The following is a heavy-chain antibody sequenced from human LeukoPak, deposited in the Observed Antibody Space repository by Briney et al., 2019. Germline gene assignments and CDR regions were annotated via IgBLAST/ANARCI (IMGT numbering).Heavy chain of an antibody. V-gene: IGHV3-74*01. CDR1: GFSFSDYW. CDR3: ARDAGYSGYDYVEYYFDY. D-gene: IGHD5-12*01. J-gene: IGHJ4*02. Sequence: GGSLRLSCAASGFSFSDYWMHWVRQGPGKGLEWVSGTKSDGSRTDYADSVRGRFTISRDNAKNSLYLQMNSLRAEDTAVYYCARDAGYSGYDYVEYYFDYWGQGTLVTVSS. CDR2: TKSDGSRT.